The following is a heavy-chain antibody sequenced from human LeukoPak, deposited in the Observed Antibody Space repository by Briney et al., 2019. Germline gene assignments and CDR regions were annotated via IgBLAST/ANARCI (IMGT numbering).Heavy chain of an antibody. CDR3: ARRGYYYDSPYFQH. D-gene: IGHD3-22*01. V-gene: IGHV4-39*01. CDR1: GGSISSSSYY. CDR2: IYYSGST. Sequence: SETLSLTCTVSGGSISSSSYYWGWIRQPPGKGLEWIGSIYYSGSTYYNPSLESRVTISVDTSKNQFSLKLSSVTAADTAIYFCARRGYYYDSPYFQHWGQGTLVIVSS. J-gene: IGHJ1*01.